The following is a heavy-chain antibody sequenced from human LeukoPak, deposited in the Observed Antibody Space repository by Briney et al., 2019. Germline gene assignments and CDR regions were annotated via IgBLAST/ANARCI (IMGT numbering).Heavy chain of an antibody. Sequence: ASVKVSCKASGGTFSNYAISWVRQAPGQGLEWMGWISAYNGNTNYAQKLQGRVTMTTDTSTSTAYMELRSLRSDDTAVYYCKADDAFDIWGQGTMVTVSS. V-gene: IGHV1-18*01. CDR1: GGTFSNYA. CDR2: ISAYNGNT. J-gene: IGHJ3*02. CDR3: KADDAFDI.